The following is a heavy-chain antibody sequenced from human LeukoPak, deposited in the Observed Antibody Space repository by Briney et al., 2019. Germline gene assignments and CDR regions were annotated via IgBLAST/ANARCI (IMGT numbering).Heavy chain of an antibody. CDR1: GFTFTSSA. D-gene: IGHD3-22*01. CDR3: AAGDYYDSSGYYLPFDY. J-gene: IGHJ4*02. V-gene: IGHV1-58*01. CDR2: IVVGSGNT. Sequence: SVKVSCKASGFTFTSSAVQWARQARGQRLEWIGWIVVGSGNTNYTQKFQERVTITRDMSTSTAYMELSSLRSEDTAVYYCAAGDYYDSSGYYLPFDYWGQGTLVTVSS.